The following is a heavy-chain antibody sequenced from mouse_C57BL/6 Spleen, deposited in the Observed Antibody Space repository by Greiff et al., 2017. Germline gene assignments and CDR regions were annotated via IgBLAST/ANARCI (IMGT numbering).Heavy chain of an antibody. CDR3: ASPLCGCDGAGFDY. J-gene: IGHJ2*01. CDR1: GYAFSSSW. V-gene: IGHV1-82*01. Sequence: VQLQEPGPELVKPGASVKISCKASGYAFSSSWMNWVKQRPGKGLEWIGRIYPGDGDTNYNGKFKGKATLTVDKSSSTAYMQLSSLTSEDSAVDVCASPLCGCDGAGFDYWGQGATLTVSS. CDR2: IYPGDGDT.